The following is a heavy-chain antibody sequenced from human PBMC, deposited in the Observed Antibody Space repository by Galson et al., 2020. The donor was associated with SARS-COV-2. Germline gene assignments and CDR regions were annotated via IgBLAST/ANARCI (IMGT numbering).Heavy chain of an antibody. CDR3: ARVGCSGGSCYSSYYYYYMDV. CDR2: INWNGGST. Sequence: GGSLRLSCAASGFTFDDYGMSWVRQAPGKGLEWVSGINWNGGSTGYADSVKGRFTISRDNAKNSLYLQMNSLRAEDTALYHCARVGCSGGSCYSSYYYYYMDVWGKGTTVTVSS. V-gene: IGHV3-20*01. J-gene: IGHJ6*03. D-gene: IGHD2-15*01. CDR1: GFTFDDYG.